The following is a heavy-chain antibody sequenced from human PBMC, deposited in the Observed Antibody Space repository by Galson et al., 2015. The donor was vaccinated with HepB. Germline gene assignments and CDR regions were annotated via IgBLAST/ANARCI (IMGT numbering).Heavy chain of an antibody. Sequence: SLRLSCAASGFTFSSYSMNWVRQAPGKGLEWVSYISSSSSTIYYADSVKGRFTISRDNAKNSLYLQMNSLRAEDTAVYYCARDTLPGGRDYWGQGTLVTVSS. J-gene: IGHJ4*02. CDR1: GFTFSSYS. V-gene: IGHV3-48*01. D-gene: IGHD3-16*01. CDR2: ISSSSSTI. CDR3: ARDTLPGGRDY.